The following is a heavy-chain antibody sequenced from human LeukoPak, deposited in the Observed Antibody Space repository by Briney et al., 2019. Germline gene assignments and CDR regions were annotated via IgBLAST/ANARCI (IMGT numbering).Heavy chain of an antibody. CDR2: ISSTGST. CDR1: GGSISSYY. V-gene: IGHV4-4*07. Sequence: SETLSLTCIVSGGSISSYYWSWIRQPAGRGLEWIGRISSTGSTNYNPSLKSRVTMSVDTSKNQFSLKLSSVTAADTAAYYCARDDYGGNFFENWGQGTLVTVSS. D-gene: IGHD4-23*01. CDR3: ARDDYGGNFFEN. J-gene: IGHJ4*02.